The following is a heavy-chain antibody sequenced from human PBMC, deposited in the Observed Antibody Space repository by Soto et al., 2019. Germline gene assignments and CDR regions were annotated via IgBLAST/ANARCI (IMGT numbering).Heavy chain of an antibody. CDR2: ISGSGLST. D-gene: IGHD6-13*01. J-gene: IGHJ4*02. Sequence: EVQLLESGGGLVQPGGSLRLSCAASGFTFSSYAMSWVRQAPGKGLEWVSAISGSGLSTYYADSVKGRFTISRDNSKNTLYLQMNSLRPEDTAVYYCAKGRGPYSSSWVWEDYWGQGTLVTVSS. CDR3: AKGRGPYSSSWVWEDY. CDR1: GFTFSSYA. V-gene: IGHV3-23*01.